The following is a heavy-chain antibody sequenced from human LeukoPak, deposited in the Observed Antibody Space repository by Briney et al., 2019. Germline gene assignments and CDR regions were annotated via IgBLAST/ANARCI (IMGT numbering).Heavy chain of an antibody. V-gene: IGHV4-59*01. CDR1: GGSISSYY. Sequence: SETLSLTCTVSGGSISSYYWSWIRQPPGKGLEWIGYIYYSGSTNYNPSLKSRVTISVDTSKNQFSLKLSSVTAADTAVYYCARMSVGSGQGYCSGGSYPLYHYYGMDVWGQGTTVTVSS. CDR3: ARMSVGSGQGYCSGGSYPLYHYYGMDV. D-gene: IGHD2-15*01. CDR2: IYYSGST. J-gene: IGHJ6*02.